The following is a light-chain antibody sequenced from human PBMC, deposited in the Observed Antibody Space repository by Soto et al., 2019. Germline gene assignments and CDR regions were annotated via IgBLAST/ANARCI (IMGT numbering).Light chain of an antibody. J-gene: IGKJ4*01. V-gene: IGKV3-20*01. Sequence: DIVLTQSPGTLSLSPGERATLSCRASQSVSSSNFAWYQQKPGQAPRLLIYGASSRATGFPDRFSGSESGTGFTLTISRLEPEDFAVYYCQQYGSPPLTFGGGTKLEIK. CDR3: QQYGSPPLT. CDR1: QSVSSSN. CDR2: GAS.